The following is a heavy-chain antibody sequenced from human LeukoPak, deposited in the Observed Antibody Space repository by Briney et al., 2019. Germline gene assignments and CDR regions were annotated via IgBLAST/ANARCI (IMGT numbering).Heavy chain of an antibody. CDR2: IYDSGTT. CDR3: ARPRGSYSWCIGH. CDR1: RGSIRTYY. V-gene: IGHV4-59*08. D-gene: IGHD2-8*02. Sequence: SETLSLTCTVSRGSIRTYYWSWIRQSSGKGLEWIGYIYDSGTTKYNPSLKSRVTISVDASKNQFSLKTSSVTAADTSVYYCARPRGSYSWCIGHWGQGTLVTVSS. J-gene: IGHJ5*02.